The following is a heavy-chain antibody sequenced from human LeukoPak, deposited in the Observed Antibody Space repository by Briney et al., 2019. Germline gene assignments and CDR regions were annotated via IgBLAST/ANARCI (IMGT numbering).Heavy chain of an antibody. J-gene: IGHJ4*02. CDR2: IYPGDSDT. CDR1: AYGFTSYW. V-gene: IGHV5-51*01. Sequence: GESLQISSPGSAYGFTSYWIGWVRPMPGKGLEWMGIIYPGDSDTRYSPSFQGQVTISADKSISTAYLQWSSLKGSDTAMYYCARKYYYGSGSYYNTYYFDDGGQGSLVTVSS. D-gene: IGHD3-10*01. CDR3: ARKYYYGSGSYYNTYYFDD.